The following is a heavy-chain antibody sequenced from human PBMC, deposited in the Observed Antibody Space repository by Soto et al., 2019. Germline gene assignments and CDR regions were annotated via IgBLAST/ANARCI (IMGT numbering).Heavy chain of an antibody. CDR3: ARVGGGSGSYWAHTNFDY. J-gene: IGHJ4*02. Sequence: ASVKVSCKASGYTFTSYAMHWVRQAPGQRLEWMGWINAGNGNTKYSQKFQGRVTITRDTSASTAYMELSSLRSEDTAVYYCARVGGGSGSYWAHTNFDYWGQGTLVTVSS. V-gene: IGHV1-3*01. CDR1: GYTFTSYA. D-gene: IGHD3-10*01. CDR2: INAGNGNT.